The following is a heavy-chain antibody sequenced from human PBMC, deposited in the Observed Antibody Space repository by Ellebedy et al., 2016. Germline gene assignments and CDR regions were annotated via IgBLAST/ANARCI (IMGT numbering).Heavy chain of an antibody. CDR2: ISAGGDIT. V-gene: IGHV3-23*01. CDR1: GFTFRNFF. CDR3: YYGHYSGS. D-gene: IGHD4-17*01. J-gene: IGHJ4*02. Sequence: GGSLRLSXVASGFTFRNFFMSWVRQAPGGGLEWVSTISAGGDITFSADSVKGRFTISRDNSRDTLYLQMNSLRAEDTAVYYCYYGHYSGSWGQGTLVTVSS.